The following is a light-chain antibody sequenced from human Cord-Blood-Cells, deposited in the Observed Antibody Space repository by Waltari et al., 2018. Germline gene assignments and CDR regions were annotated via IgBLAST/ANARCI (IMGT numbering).Light chain of an antibody. Sequence: DIQMTQSPSSLSASVGDRVTITCRASQSISSYLNWYQQKLGKAPKLLIYAASSLQSGVPSRFSGSGSWTDFTLTISSLQPEDFATYYCQQSYSTPPTFGQGTKVEIK. CDR1: QSISSY. CDR3: QQSYSTPPT. J-gene: IGKJ1*01. V-gene: IGKV1-39*01. CDR2: AAS.